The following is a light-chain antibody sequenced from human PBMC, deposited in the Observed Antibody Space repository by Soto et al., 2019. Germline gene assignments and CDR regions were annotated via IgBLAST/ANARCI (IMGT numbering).Light chain of an antibody. CDR3: CSYAGSGTVV. Sequence: QSALTQPASVSGSHGQSITISCIGTSSDVGTYILVSWYQQLPARAPKLMIYEDTKRPSGVSDRFSGSKSGNTASLTISGLQADDESDYYCCSYAGSGTVVFGGGTKLTVL. CDR2: EDT. V-gene: IGLV2-23*02. CDR1: SSDVGTYIL. J-gene: IGLJ2*01.